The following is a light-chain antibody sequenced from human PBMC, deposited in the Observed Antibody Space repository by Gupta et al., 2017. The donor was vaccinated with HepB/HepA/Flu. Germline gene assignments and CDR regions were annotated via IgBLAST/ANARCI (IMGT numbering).Light chain of an antibody. CDR2: GAS. CDR1: QSVTVS. J-gene: IGKJ1*01. V-gene: IGKV3D-15*01. CDR3: QQYHDWPWGT. Sequence: IVLTQSPASLSVSPGERVTLSCRTSQSVTVSLAWYQQRPGQAPRLLISGASTRASGIPARFSGNGYETEFTLTITSRQSENSAIYYCQQYHDWPWGTFGQWTKVEIK.